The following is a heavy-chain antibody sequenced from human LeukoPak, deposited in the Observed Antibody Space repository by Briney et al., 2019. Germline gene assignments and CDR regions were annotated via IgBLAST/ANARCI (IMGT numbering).Heavy chain of an antibody. Sequence: PGGSLRLSCAASEFTFSSYSMNWVRQAPGKGLEWVSSISSTSSYIYYADSVKGRFTISRDNAKNSLYLQMNSLRAEDTAVYYCASDALYSYCSSTSCYGPNDYWGQGTLVTVSS. CDR1: EFTFSSYS. CDR2: ISSTSSYI. J-gene: IGHJ4*02. D-gene: IGHD2-2*01. CDR3: ASDALYSYCSSTSCYGPNDY. V-gene: IGHV3-21*01.